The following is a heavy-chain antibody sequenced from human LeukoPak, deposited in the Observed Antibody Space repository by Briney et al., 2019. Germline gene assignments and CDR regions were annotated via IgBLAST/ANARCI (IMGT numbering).Heavy chain of an antibody. J-gene: IGHJ6*02. CDR1: GFTFDDYA. D-gene: IGHD5-18*01. CDR2: ISGDSHST. CDR3: ARDTEGYIYGYYYYGMDV. Sequence: GGSLRLSCAASGFTFDDYATHWVRQAPGKGLEWVSLISGDSHSTFYADSVKGRFTISRDNGKNSLYLQMNSLRNDDTALYYCARDTEGYIYGYYYYGMDVWGQGTTVTVSS. V-gene: IGHV3-43*02.